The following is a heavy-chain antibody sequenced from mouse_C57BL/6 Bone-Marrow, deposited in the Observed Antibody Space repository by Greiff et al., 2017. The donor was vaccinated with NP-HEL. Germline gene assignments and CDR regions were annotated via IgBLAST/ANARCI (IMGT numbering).Heavy chain of an antibody. Sequence: QVQLQQPGAELVRPGPSVKLSCKASGYTFTSYWMHWVKQRPGQGLEWIGVIDPSDSYTNYNQKFKGKATLTVDTSSSTAYMQLSSLTSEDSAVYYCASTTGVAYYAMDYWGQGTSVTVSS. V-gene: IGHV1-59*01. D-gene: IGHD1-1*01. CDR3: ASTTGVAYYAMDY. J-gene: IGHJ4*01. CDR2: IDPSDSYT. CDR1: GYTFTSYW.